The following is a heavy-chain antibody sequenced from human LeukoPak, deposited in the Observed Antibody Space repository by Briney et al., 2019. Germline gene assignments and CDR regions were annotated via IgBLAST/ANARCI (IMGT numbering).Heavy chain of an antibody. CDR2: ISWNSGSI. J-gene: IGHJ4*02. CDR1: GFTFDDYA. Sequence: GRSLRLSCAASGFTFDDYAMHWVRQVPGKGLEWVSGISWNSGSIGYADSVKGRFPISRDNAKKPLYLQINSLRPEDTALYSCALLYGSGSYYSDYWGQGTLVTASS. CDR3: ALLYGSGSYYSDY. V-gene: IGHV3-9*01. D-gene: IGHD3-10*01.